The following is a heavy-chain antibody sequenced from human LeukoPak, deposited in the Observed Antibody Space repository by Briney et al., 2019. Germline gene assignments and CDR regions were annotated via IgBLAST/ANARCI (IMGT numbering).Heavy chain of an antibody. D-gene: IGHD1-1*01. V-gene: IGHV3-48*01. CDR2: ISRSSTI. Sequence: PGGSLRLSCAGSGFTFSTYTMNWVRQAPGKGLEWISYISRSSTIYYADSVKGRFTISRDNANSSLYLQMNSLRAEDTAVYYCAREWRATYNDYWGQGTLVTVSS. CDR1: GFTFSTYT. CDR3: AREWRATYNDY. J-gene: IGHJ4*02.